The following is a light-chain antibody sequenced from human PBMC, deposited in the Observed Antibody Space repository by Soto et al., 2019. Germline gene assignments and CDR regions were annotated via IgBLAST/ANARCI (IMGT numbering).Light chain of an antibody. CDR1: NSNIGNNY. V-gene: IGLV1-51*01. CDR3: VTWDDILSAVV. Sequence: QSVLTQPPSVSAAPGQTVTISCSGSNSNIGNNYVSWSQHPPGTAPKLLIYDNDKRPSAIPDRFSGSKSGTSATLGITGLQTGDEADYYCVTWDDILSAVVIGGGTKVTVL. J-gene: IGLJ3*02. CDR2: DND.